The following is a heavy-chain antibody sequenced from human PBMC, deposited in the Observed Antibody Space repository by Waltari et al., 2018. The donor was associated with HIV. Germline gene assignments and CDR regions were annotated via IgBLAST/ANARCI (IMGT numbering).Heavy chain of an antibody. D-gene: IGHD6-13*01. CDR1: GYSISSGYY. CDR2: IYHSGST. V-gene: IGHV4-38-2*02. Sequence: QVQLQESGPGLVKPSETLSLTCTVSGYSISSGYYWGWIRQPPGKGLEWIGSIYHSGSTYYNPSLKSRVTISVDTSKNQFSLKLSSVTAADTAVYYCARGAYSSSWFPFDYWGQGTLVTVSS. CDR3: ARGAYSSSWFPFDY. J-gene: IGHJ4*02.